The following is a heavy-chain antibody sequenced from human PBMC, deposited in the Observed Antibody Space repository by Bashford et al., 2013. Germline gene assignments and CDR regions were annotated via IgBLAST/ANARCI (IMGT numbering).Heavy chain of an antibody. CDR1: GYTFTGYY. J-gene: IGHJ6*02. D-gene: IGHD4-17*01. Sequence: VASVKVSCKASGYTFTGYYMHWVRQAPGQGLEWMGWINPNSGGTNYAQKFQGWVTMTRDTSISTAYMELSRLRSDDTAVYYCARVRTVSPGGYYYGMDVWGQGTTVTVSS. V-gene: IGHV1-2*04. CDR2: INPNSGGT. CDR3: ARVRTVSPGGYYYGMDV.